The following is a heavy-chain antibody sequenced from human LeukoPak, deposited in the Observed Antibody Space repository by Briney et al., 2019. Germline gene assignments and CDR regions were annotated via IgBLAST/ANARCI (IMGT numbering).Heavy chain of an antibody. CDR2: ISNSSSYI. CDR1: GFTFGSYN. CDR3: AKGRGQQLVTRFDS. Sequence: GGSLRLSCAASGFTFGSYNMSWVRQAPGKGLGWVSPISNSSSYIYYADSVKGRFTISRDNAKKTLYLQMNSLRAGDTVVYSCAKGRGQQLVTRFDSWGQGTLITVSS. J-gene: IGHJ4*02. D-gene: IGHD6-13*01. V-gene: IGHV3-21*04.